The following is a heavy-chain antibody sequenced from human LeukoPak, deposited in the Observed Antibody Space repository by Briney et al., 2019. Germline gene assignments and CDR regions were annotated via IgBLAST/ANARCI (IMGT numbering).Heavy chain of an antibody. V-gene: IGHV3-66*01. D-gene: IGHD3-22*01. J-gene: IGHJ6*02. CDR3: ARDLRSSGYLTHFYGMDV. Sequence: GGPLSLSCAASGLPASYTNISWVGKAPGKGLKWISVIYSDGTTEYADSVKGRFIISRDNSQNTVYLQMSSLRAEDTAFYYCARDLRSSGYLTHFYGMDVWGQGATVAVSS. CDR1: GLPASYTN. CDR2: IYSDGTT.